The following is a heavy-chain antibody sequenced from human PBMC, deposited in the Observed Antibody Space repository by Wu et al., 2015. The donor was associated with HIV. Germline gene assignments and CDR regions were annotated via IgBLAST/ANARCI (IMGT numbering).Heavy chain of an antibody. V-gene: IGHV1-46*01. CDR3: ARASFYHDESRTFPGXYFQL. Sequence: QVQLVQSGAEVKKPGASVKVSCKASGYTFTSYYIHWVRQAPGQGLEWMGVINPSGGGTSYAQKFQGRVTMTRDTSTNTVYMELSSLRSGDTGVYFCARASFYHDESRTFPGXYFQLWGRAPWSPSP. J-gene: IGHJ1*01. D-gene: IGHD3-22*01. CDR2: INPSGGGT. CDR1: GYTFTSYY.